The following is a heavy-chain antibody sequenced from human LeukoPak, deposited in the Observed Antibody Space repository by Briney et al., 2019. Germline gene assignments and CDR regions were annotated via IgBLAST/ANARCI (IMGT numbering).Heavy chain of an antibody. V-gene: IGHV1-8*01. CDR3: ARVKDTAKDMTDY. D-gene: IGHD5-18*01. CDR1: GYTFTSYD. Sequence: ASVKVSCKASGYTFTSYDIHWVRQATGRGLEWMGWMNPNSGNTGYAQKFQGRVTMTRNTSISTAYMELSSLRSEDTAVYYCARVKDTAKDMTDYWGQGTLVTVSS. CDR2: MNPNSGNT. J-gene: IGHJ4*02.